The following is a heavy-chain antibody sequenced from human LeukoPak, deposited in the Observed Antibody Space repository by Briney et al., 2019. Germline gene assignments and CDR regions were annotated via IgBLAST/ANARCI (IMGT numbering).Heavy chain of an antibody. V-gene: IGHV4-30-4*01. CDR3: AGYSIPYTFGY. CDR1: GGSISSGDYY. J-gene: IGHJ4*02. CDR2: IYYSGST. Sequence: SETLSLTCTVSGGSISSGDYYWSWIRQPPGKGLEWIGYIYYSGSTYYNPSLKSRVTISVDTSKNQFSLKLSSVTAADTAVYYCAGYSIPYTFGYWGQGTLVTVSS. D-gene: IGHD3-16*01.